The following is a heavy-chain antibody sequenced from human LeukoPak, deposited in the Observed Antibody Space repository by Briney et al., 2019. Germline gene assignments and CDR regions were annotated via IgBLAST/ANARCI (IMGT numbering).Heavy chain of an antibody. CDR1: GFFFINYD. CDR3: ARDASHWKRWTHCDC. J-gene: IGHJ4*02. CDR2: ITTGSSTI. V-gene: IGHV3-48*02. Sequence: GGSLTLSCVASGFFFINYDMNWVRQVPGKGLEWVSYITTGSSTIQYADSVKGRFTVSRDNAKNSVYLQMNNLRDEDTAVYYCARDASHWKRWTHCDCWGQGTLVSVSS. D-gene: IGHD1-1*01.